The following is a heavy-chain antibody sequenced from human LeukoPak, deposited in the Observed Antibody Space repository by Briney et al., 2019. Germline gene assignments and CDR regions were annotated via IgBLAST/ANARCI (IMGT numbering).Heavy chain of an antibody. V-gene: IGHV1-18*01. D-gene: IGHD6-13*01. Sequence: ASVKVSCKASGYTFTSYGISWVRQAPGQGLEWMGWISAYNGNTNYAQKLQGRVTMTTDTSTSTAYMELRSLRSDDTVVYYCARGGSYSSPEYYFDYWGQGTLVTVSS. CDR3: ARGGSYSSPEYYFDY. CDR1: GYTFTSYG. CDR2: ISAYNGNT. J-gene: IGHJ4*02.